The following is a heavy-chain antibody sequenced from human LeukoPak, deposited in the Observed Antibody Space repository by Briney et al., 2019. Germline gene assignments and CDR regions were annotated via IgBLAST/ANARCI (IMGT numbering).Heavy chain of an antibody. D-gene: IGHD3-22*01. CDR1: GYTFTGYY. V-gene: IGHV1-2*02. CDR2: INPNSGGT. Sequence: GASVKVSCKASGYTFTGYYMHWVRQAPGQGLEWMGWINPNSGGTNYAQKFQGRVTMTRDTSISTAYMELSRLRSDDTAVYYCARAAGYYDSSGNNVDYWGQGTLVTVSS. CDR3: ARAAGYYDSSGNNVDY. J-gene: IGHJ4*02.